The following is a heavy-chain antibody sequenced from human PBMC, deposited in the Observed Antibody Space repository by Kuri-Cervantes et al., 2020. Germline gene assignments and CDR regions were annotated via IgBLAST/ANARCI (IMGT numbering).Heavy chain of an antibody. D-gene: IGHD3-10*01. J-gene: IGHJ3*02. V-gene: IGHV3-30*03. CDR1: GFTFISYS. CDR2: ISNDGSHM. CDR3: YYYGSGSYYQDAFDI. Sequence: GGSLRLSCAASGFTFISYSMHWVRQAPGKGLEWVAVISNDGSHMYYVDPVKGRFTISRDNSQNTLFLQMNSLRAEDTAVYYCYYYGSGSYYQDAFDIWGQGTMVTVSS.